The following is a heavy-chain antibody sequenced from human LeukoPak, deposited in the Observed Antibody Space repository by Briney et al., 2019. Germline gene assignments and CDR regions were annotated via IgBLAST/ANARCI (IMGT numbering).Heavy chain of an antibody. J-gene: IGHJ4*02. D-gene: IGHD5-18*01. Sequence: PGGSRRLSCAASGFTFSGYYMSSVRQAPGKGLEWVSSISSSSSYIYYADSVKGRFTISRDNAKNSLYLQMNSLRAVDPAVYYCARTQLSDTAMSYFDYWGRGTLVTVSS. CDR3: ARTQLSDTAMSYFDY. CDR1: GFTFSGYY. V-gene: IGHV3-21*01. CDR2: ISSSSSYI.